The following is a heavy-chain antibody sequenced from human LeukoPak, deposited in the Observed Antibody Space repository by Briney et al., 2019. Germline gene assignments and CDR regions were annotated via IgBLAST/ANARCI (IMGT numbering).Heavy chain of an antibody. Sequence: PGGSLRLSCAASGFTFSSYAMHWVRQAPGKGLEWVAVISYDGSNKYYADSVKGRFTISRDNAKNSLYLQMNSLRAEDTAVYYCATMRDDSSGYYTPGYWGQGTLVTVSS. CDR3: ATMRDDSSGYYTPGY. V-gene: IGHV3-30-3*01. J-gene: IGHJ4*02. CDR1: GFTFSSYA. D-gene: IGHD3-22*01. CDR2: ISYDGSNK.